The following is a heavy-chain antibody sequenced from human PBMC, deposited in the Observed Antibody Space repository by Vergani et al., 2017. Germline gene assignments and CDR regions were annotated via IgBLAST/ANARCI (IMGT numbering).Heavy chain of an antibody. V-gene: IGHV1-2*02. CDR1: GYTFTGYY. Sequence: QVQLVQSGAEVKKPGASVKVSCKASGYTFTGYYMHWVRQAPGQGLEWMGWINPTSGGTNYAQKFQGRVTMTRDTSISTAYMELSRLRSDDTAVYYCARDYYDFWSGYYLTYFDYWGQGTLVTVSS. D-gene: IGHD3-3*01. CDR2: INPTSGGT. CDR3: ARDYYDFWSGYYLTYFDY. J-gene: IGHJ4*02.